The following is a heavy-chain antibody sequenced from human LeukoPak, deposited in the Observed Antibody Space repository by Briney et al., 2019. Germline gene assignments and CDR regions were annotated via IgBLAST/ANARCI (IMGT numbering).Heavy chain of an antibody. V-gene: IGHV4-59*08. Sequence: SETLSLTCTVSGGSISNYYWSWIRQPPGKGLEWIGYINYSGSTTYNPSLKSRVTISVDTSKNQFSLKLTSATAADTAVYYCARQAAANSVDYWGQGTVVTVSS. CDR3: ARQAAANSVDY. J-gene: IGHJ4*02. CDR1: GGSISNYY. CDR2: INYSGST. D-gene: IGHD2-2*01.